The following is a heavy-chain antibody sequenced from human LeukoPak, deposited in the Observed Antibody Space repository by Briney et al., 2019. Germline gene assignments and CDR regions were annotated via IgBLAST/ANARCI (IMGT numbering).Heavy chain of an antibody. CDR3: AIDTVYYDPPSY. Sequence: ASVKVSCKVSGYIFTELSMHWVRQSPGKGLEWMGGSDPENGKTVYAQNFQGRVTMTEDTSTDTAYMELTSPTSDDTAIYYCAIDTVYYDPPSYWGQGTLVTVSS. D-gene: IGHD3-16*01. CDR1: GYIFTELS. CDR2: SDPENGKT. V-gene: IGHV1-24*01. J-gene: IGHJ4*02.